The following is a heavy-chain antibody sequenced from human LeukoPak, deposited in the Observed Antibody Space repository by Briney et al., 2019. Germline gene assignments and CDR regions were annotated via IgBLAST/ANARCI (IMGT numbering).Heavy chain of an antibody. Sequence: AGGSLRLSCAASGFTFSSYAMHWVRQAPGKGLEWVAVISYDGSNKYYADSVKGRFTISRDNSKNTLYLQMNSLRAEDTAVYYCARGVNWWYFDLWGRGTLVTVSS. D-gene: IGHD1-1*01. CDR2: ISYDGSNK. CDR1: GFTFSSYA. J-gene: IGHJ2*01. CDR3: ARGVNWWYFDL. V-gene: IGHV3-30-3*01.